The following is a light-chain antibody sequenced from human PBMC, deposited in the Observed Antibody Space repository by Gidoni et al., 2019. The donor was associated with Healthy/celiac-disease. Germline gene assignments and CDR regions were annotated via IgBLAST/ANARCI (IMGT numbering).Light chain of an antibody. CDR1: KLGDKY. Sequence: ELTQPPPVSVSPGQTASITCSGDKLGDKYACWYQQTPGQSPVLVIYQDSKRPSGIPERFSGSNSGNTATLTISGTQAMDEADYYCQAWDSSTVVFGGGTKLTVL. CDR2: QDS. CDR3: QAWDSSTVV. J-gene: IGLJ2*01. V-gene: IGLV3-1*01.